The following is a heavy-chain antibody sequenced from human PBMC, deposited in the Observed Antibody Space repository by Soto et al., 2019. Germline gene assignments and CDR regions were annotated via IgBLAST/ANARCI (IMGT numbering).Heavy chain of an antibody. CDR1: GFTFSDYY. Sequence: GGSLRLSCAASGFTFSDYYMNWIRQAPGKGLEWVSVIYSGGSTYYADSVKGRFTISRDNSENTLYLQMNSLRAEDTAVYYCARTCSGGTCSFDYWGQGTLVTVSS. D-gene: IGHD2-15*01. CDR3: ARTCSGGTCSFDY. V-gene: IGHV3-66*01. CDR2: IYSGGST. J-gene: IGHJ4*02.